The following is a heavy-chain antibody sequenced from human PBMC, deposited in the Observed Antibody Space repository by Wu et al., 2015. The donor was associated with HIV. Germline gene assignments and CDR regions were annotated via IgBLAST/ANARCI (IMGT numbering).Heavy chain of an antibody. CDR3: VWVAVTYDWYFDL. CDR1: GDTFSNYV. J-gene: IGHJ2*01. Sequence: QVQLVQSGAEVKKPGSSVTVSCRTSGDTFSNYVVNWVRLAPGQGLEWMGWINPNSGGTNYAQKFQGRVTMTRDTSISTDYMELRRLRSDDTAVYYCVWVAVTYDWYFDLWGRGTLVSVSS. D-gene: IGHD4-11*01. V-gene: IGHV1-2*02. CDR2: INPNSGGT.